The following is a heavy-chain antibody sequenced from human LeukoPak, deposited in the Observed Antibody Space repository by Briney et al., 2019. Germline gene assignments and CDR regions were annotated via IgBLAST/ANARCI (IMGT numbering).Heavy chain of an antibody. CDR2: IKPDGSEI. J-gene: IGHJ4*02. Sequence: GGSLRLSCAASGFTFSDYWMDWVRQAPGKGLEWVANIKPDGSEIYYVDSVKGRFTISRDNAKNSLHLQMNSPRAEDAAVYYCTRSLDYWGQGTLVTVSS. D-gene: IGHD2-15*01. V-gene: IGHV3-7*02. CDR3: TRSLDY. CDR1: GFTFSDYW.